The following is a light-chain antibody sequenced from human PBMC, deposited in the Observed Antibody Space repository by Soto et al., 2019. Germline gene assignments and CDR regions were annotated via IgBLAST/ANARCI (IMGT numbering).Light chain of an antibody. V-gene: IGKV4-1*01. J-gene: IGKJ1*01. CDR3: QQYYSNPRT. CDR2: WAS. Sequence: DIVMTQSPDSLAVSLGERATINCKSSQSLLYSLNNKNYLAWYQQKPGQPPKLLIDWASTRESGVPDRFSGSGSGTDFTLTITSLQAEDMAVYYCQQYYSNPRTFGQGTKVEIK. CDR1: QSLLYSLNNKNY.